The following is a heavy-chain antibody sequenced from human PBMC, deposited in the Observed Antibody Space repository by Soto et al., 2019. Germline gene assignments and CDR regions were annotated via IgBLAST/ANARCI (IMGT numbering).Heavy chain of an antibody. CDR2: IYYSGST. Sequence: SSETLSLTCTVSGGSISSGGYYWSWIRQHPGKGLEWIGYIYYSGSTYYNPSLKSRVTISVDTSKNQFSLKLSSVTAADTAVYYCARDHPITMVRGVIIGMDVWGQGTTVTVSS. CDR1: GGSISSGGYY. CDR3: ARDHPITMVRGVIIGMDV. D-gene: IGHD3-10*01. V-gene: IGHV4-31*03. J-gene: IGHJ6*02.